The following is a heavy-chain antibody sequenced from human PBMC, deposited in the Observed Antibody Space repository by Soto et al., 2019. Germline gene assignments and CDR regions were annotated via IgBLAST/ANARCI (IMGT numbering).Heavy chain of an antibody. V-gene: IGHV4-30-4*01. CDR2: IYYSGST. CDR3: ARGAGQDGVVIRYYYGMDV. J-gene: IGHJ6*02. CDR1: GGSISSGDYY. D-gene: IGHD3-3*01. Sequence: QVQLQESGPGLVKPSQTLSLTCTVSGGSISSGDYYWSWIRQPPGKGLEWIGYIYYSGSTYYNPSLKSRVTISVDTSKNQFSLKLSSVTAADMAVYYCARGAGQDGVVIRYYYGMDVWGQGTTVTVSS.